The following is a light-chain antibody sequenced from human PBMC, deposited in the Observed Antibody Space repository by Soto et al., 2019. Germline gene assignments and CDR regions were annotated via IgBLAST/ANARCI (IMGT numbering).Light chain of an antibody. Sequence: EIVMTPSPVTLSVSPGERAPLSCRASQSVSSNVAWYQQKPGQAPRLLIYQTSARATGIPGRFSGSGSGTDFTLTISNLQSEDFALYYCQHYSGWPPVFGQGTKVDI. CDR3: QHYSGWPPV. V-gene: IGKV3-15*01. J-gene: IGKJ2*01. CDR1: QSVSSN. CDR2: QTS.